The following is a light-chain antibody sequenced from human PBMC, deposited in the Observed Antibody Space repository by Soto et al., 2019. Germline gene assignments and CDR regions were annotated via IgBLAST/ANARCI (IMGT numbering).Light chain of an antibody. CDR3: SSYTSSSTPL. V-gene: IGLV2-14*01. Sequence: QSALTQPASVSGSPGQSITISCTGTSSDVGGYNYVSWYQQHPGKAPKLMIYEVSNRPSGVSNRFSGSKSGNTASLTNSGLQAEDEADYYCSSYTSSSTPLFGGGTKLTVL. J-gene: IGLJ2*01. CDR2: EVS. CDR1: SSDVGGYNY.